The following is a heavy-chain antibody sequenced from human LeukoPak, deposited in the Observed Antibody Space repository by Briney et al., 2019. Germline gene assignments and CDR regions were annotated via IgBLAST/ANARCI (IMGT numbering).Heavy chain of an antibody. V-gene: IGHV3-23*01. Sequence: GGSLRLSCAASGFTFSSYAMSWVRQAPGKGLEGVSAISGSGGSTYYADSVKGRFTISRDNSKNTLYLQMNSLRAEDTAVYYCARRRYYYDSSGRTTYYYMDVWGKGTTVTVSS. J-gene: IGHJ6*03. CDR3: ARRRYYYDSSGRTTYYYMDV. CDR1: GFTFSSYA. CDR2: ISGSGGST. D-gene: IGHD3-22*01.